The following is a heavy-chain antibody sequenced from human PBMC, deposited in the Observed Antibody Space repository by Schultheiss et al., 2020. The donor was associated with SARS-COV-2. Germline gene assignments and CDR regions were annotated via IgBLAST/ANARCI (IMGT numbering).Heavy chain of an antibody. D-gene: IGHD3-10*01. J-gene: IGHJ6*03. CDR3: ARQRGSGAFYVYYMDV. V-gene: IGHV4-39*01. Sequence: SQTLSLTCTVSGGSISSSSYYWGWIRQPPGKGLEWIGRIYTSGSTNYNPSLKSRVTISVDTSKNQFSLNLSSVTAADTAVYYCARQRGSGAFYVYYMDVWGKGATVTVSS. CDR2: IYTSGST. CDR1: GGSISSSSYY.